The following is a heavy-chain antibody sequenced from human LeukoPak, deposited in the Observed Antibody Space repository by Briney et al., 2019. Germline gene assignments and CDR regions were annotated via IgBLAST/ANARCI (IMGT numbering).Heavy chain of an antibody. D-gene: IGHD6-13*01. V-gene: IGHV4-39*01. J-gene: IGHJ4*02. CDR2: IYYSGNT. CDR3: ASLAAAGIT. CDR1: GDFISSSSHY. Sequence: PSETLSLTCTVSGDFISSSSHYWGWIRQSPGKGLEWIGSIYYSGNTYYKSSLRSRVTISEDTSKNQFSLKLSSVTAADTAVYYCASLAAAGITWGQGTLVIVSS.